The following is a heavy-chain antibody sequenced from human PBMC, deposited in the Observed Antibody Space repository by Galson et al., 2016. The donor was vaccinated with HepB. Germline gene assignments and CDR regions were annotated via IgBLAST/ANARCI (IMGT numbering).Heavy chain of an antibody. J-gene: IGHJ6*02. V-gene: IGHV4-30-2*01. Sequence: TLSLTCAVSGGSINSGGYSWSWIRQPPGKGLEYIGYIYYSGATYYNPSLKSPVTLSVDRAKNQVSLTLSSVTAADTAVYYCARGAPGDYYYGMDVWGQGTTVTVSS. CDR2: IYYSGAT. CDR1: GGSINSGGYS. CDR3: ARGAPGDYYYGMDV.